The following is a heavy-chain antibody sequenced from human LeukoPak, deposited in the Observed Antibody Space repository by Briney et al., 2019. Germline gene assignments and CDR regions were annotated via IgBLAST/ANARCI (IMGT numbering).Heavy chain of an antibody. J-gene: IGHJ6*03. CDR3: TKRRGYSFGFDYYYMDV. Sequence: SETLSLTCTVSGGSFSSRSYYWDWVRQPPGKGLEWLGSIYSSGSTYYNPSLKSRVTVSFDTSKNQFSLSLTSVTAADTAVYYCTKRRGYSFGFDYYYMDVWGKGTTVTISS. CDR1: GGSFSSRSYY. CDR2: IYSSGST. D-gene: IGHD5-18*01. V-gene: IGHV4-39*01.